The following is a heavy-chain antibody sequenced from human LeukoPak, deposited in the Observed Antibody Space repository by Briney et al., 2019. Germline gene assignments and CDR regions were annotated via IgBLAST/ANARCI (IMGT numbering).Heavy chain of an antibody. J-gene: IGHJ3*02. V-gene: IGHV3-20*04. CDR2: INWNGGST. Sequence: GGSLRLSCAASGFTFDDYGMSWVRQAPGKGLEWVSGINWNGGSTGYADSVKGRFTISRDSAKNSLYLQMYNLRAEDTALYYCARPLYGSSYSDAFDIWGQGTMVTVSS. D-gene: IGHD6-6*01. CDR3: ARPLYGSSYSDAFDI. CDR1: GFTFDDYG.